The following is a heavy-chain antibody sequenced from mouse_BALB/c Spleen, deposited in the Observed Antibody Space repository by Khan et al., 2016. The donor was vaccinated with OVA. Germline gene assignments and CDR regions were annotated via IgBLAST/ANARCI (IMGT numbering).Heavy chain of an antibody. CDR1: GYSITSNYA. Sequence: VQLQQSGPGLVKPSQSLSLTCTVTGYSITSNYAWNWIRQFPGNKLEWMGYISYSGSTSYNPSLKSRISITRDTSKNQFFLQLNSGTTEDTATYYCARGKYYGYAMDYWGQGTSVTVSS. D-gene: IGHD1-1*01. V-gene: IGHV3-2*02. J-gene: IGHJ4*01. CDR3: ARGKYYGYAMDY. CDR2: ISYSGST.